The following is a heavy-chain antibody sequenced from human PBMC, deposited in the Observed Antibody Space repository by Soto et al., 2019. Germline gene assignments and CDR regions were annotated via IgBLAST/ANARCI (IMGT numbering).Heavy chain of an antibody. CDR3: AGGLGEEYAFDI. Sequence: EVQLVESGGGLVQPGGSLRLSCAASGFTFSDHYMDWVRQAPGKGLEWVGRTRNKANSYTTEYAASVKGRFTISRDDSKNSLYLQMNSLKTEDTAVYYCAGGLGEEYAFDIWGQGTMVTVSS. D-gene: IGHD3-10*01. J-gene: IGHJ3*02. CDR2: TRNKANSYTT. V-gene: IGHV3-72*01. CDR1: GFTFSDHY.